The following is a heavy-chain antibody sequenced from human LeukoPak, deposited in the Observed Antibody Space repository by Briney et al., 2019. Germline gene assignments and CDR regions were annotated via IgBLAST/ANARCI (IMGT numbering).Heavy chain of an antibody. D-gene: IGHD2-2*01. V-gene: IGHV1-18*01. CDR2: ISAYNGNT. CDR3: ARALVVVPAAISRNWFDP. Sequence: ASVKVSCKASGYTFTSYGISWVRQAPGQGLEWMGWISAYNGNTNYAQKLQGRVTMTTDTSTSTAYMELRSLRSDDTAVYYCARALVVVPAAISRNWFDPWGQGTLVTVSS. CDR1: GYTFTSYG. J-gene: IGHJ5*02.